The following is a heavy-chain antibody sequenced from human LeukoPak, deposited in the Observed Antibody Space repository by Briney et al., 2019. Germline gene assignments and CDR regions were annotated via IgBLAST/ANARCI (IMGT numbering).Heavy chain of an antibody. CDR2: MFVTGST. CDR1: GGSISSYY. Sequence: SETLSLTCSVSGGSISSYYWSWIRQPAGKGLEWIGRMFVTGSTNYNPSLKSRVTMSIDTSKNQFSLNLSSVTAADTAVYYCAGEVGATFSSFDYWGQGTLVTVSS. J-gene: IGHJ4*02. D-gene: IGHD1-26*01. V-gene: IGHV4-4*07. CDR3: AGEVGATFSSFDY.